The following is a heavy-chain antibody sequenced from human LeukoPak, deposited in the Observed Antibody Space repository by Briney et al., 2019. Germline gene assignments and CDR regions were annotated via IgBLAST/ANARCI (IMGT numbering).Heavy chain of an antibody. CDR1: GFTFSNYA. J-gene: IGHJ4*02. CDR3: AKVRWIGDLPFDY. D-gene: IGHD4-23*01. V-gene: IGHV3-23*01. Sequence: GGSLRLSCAASGFTFSNYAMSWVRQAPGKGLEWVSAISDSGGRTYYADSVKGRFTISRDNSKNTLYLQMNSLRAEDTAVYYCAKVRWIGDLPFDYWGQGTLVTVSS. CDR2: ISDSGGRT.